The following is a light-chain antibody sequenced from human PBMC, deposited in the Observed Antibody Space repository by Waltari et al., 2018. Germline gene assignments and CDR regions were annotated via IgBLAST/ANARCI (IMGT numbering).Light chain of an antibody. J-gene: IGLJ1*01. CDR3: SSYAAGNTYV. CDR1: SSDVGNYNY. Sequence: QSALTQPASVSGSPGQSITISCTGTSSDVGNYNYVSWYQQHPGKAPKLMIYEVSNRPSGVSNRFSGSKSDNTASLTNFGLQGEDEADYYCSSYAAGNTYVFGTGTKVTV. CDR2: EVS. V-gene: IGLV2-14*01.